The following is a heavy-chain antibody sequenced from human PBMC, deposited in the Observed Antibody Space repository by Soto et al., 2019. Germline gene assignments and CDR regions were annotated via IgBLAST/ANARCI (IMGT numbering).Heavy chain of an antibody. CDR1: GFTFNHYY. D-gene: IGHD3-10*01. CDR3: ATGYRGPY. CDR2: INEDGSAK. V-gene: IGHV3-7*03. Sequence: VQMVESGGDLVQPGGSLRLSCAASGFTFNHYYMSWVRQAPGKGLEWVANINEDGSAKYYVDSVRGRFAISRDNAKNSVYLQMNSLRAEDTAVYYCATGYRGPYWGQGTRVTVSS. J-gene: IGHJ4*02.